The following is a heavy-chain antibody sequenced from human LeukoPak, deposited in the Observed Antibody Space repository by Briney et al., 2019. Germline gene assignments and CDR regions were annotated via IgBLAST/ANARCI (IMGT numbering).Heavy chain of an antibody. Sequence: GGALRLSCEASGFSFSAAWMTGVRQARGKGLEGVAPINNDGSDKYYVDSVKGGFTLSRDNAKNLLYLQMNSLRDEDTAGCYLIDLGSSDGGQGTLVTVSS. CDR1: GFSFSAAW. CDR2: INNDGSDK. CDR3: IDLGSSD. V-gene: IGHV3-7*01. D-gene: IGHD2/OR15-2a*01. J-gene: IGHJ4*02.